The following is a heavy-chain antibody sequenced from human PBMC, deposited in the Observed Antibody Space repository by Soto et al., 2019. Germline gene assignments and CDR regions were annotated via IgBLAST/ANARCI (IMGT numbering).Heavy chain of an antibody. CDR3: ANYRAPNNSLFDY. J-gene: IGHJ4*02. D-gene: IGHD1-26*01. CDR2: ISYDGNYK. V-gene: IGHV3-30*18. Sequence: PGGSLRLSCAASGFTFSNYGMHWVRQAPGKGLEWVAVISYDGNYKYYGDSVKGRFTISRDNSRNTLYLQMNSLRAEDTAVYYCANYRAPNNSLFDYWGQGPLATASS. CDR1: GFTFSNYG.